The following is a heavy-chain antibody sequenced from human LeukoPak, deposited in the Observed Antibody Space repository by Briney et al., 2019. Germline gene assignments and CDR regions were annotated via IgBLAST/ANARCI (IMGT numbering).Heavy chain of an antibody. V-gene: IGHV4-30-2*01. D-gene: IGHD6-13*01. J-gene: IGHJ3*02. CDR1: GGSISSGGYY. CDR2: IYHSGST. CDR3: ARGGSMRARKGIAAAGGAFDI. Sequence: PSQTLSLTCTVSGGSISSGGYYWSWIRQPPGKGLEWIGYIYHSGSTYYNPSLKSRVTISVDRSKNQFSLKLSSVTAADTAVYYCARGGSMRARKGIAAAGGAFDIWGQGTMVTVSS.